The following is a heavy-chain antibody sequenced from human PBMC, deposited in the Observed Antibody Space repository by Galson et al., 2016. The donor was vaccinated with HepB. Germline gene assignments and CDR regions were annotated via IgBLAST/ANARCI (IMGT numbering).Heavy chain of an antibody. Sequence: TLSLTCTVSGGPITRGGYYWTWIRQHPGKGLEWIGYIFYTRTTYNNASLDSRITLSVDTSHNQFSLRLTSVTAADTAIYYCASVKDSLLYGVDVWGKGTTVTVSS. CDR2: IFYTRTT. CDR3: ASVKDSLLYGVDV. J-gene: IGHJ6*04. V-gene: IGHV4-31*03. CDR1: GGPITRGGYY. D-gene: IGHD2-21*01.